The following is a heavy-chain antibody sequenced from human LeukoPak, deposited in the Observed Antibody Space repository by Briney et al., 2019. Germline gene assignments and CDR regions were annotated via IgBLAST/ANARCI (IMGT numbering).Heavy chain of an antibody. CDR1: GFTFSNFY. CDR2: ISSNGGKI. Sequence: GGSLRLSCAASGFTFSNFYMSWIRQAPGKGLEWVSYISSNGGKIHYVDSVRGRFTISRDNAENSLHLHMSSLRADDTAVYYCVGDSIISVGGFDFWGQGTQVTVSS. J-gene: IGHJ5*01. V-gene: IGHV3-11*01. D-gene: IGHD2-15*01. CDR3: VGDSIISVGGFDF.